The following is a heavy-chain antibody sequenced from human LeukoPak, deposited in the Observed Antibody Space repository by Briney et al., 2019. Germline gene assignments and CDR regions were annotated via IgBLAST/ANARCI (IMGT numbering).Heavy chain of an antibody. CDR2: IYSGGST. CDR3: ARVATGVTTTV. Sequence: PGGSLRLSCAASGFTVSSNYMSWVRQAPGKGLEWVSVIYSGGSTYYADSVKGRFTISRDNAKNSLYLQMNSLRAEDTAVYYCARVATGVTTTVWGQGTLVTVSS. V-gene: IGHV3-53*01. J-gene: IGHJ4*02. CDR1: GFTVSSNY. D-gene: IGHD4-17*01.